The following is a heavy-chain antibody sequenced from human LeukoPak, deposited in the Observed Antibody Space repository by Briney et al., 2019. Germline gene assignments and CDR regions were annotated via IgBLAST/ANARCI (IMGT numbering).Heavy chain of an antibody. CDR2: ISAYNGNT. D-gene: IGHD3-10*01. V-gene: IGHV1-18*01. CDR3: ARLVGYGSGSYYSSRIRNYFDY. J-gene: IGHJ4*02. Sequence: ASVKVSCKASGYTFTSHGISWVRQAPGQGLEWMGWISAYNGNTNYAQKLQGRVTMTTDTSTSTAYMELRSLRSDDTAVYYCARLVGYGSGSYYSSRIRNYFDYWGQGTLVTVSS. CDR1: GYTFTSHG.